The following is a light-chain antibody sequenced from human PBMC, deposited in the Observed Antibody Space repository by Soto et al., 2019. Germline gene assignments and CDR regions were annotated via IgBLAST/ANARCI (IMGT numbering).Light chain of an antibody. CDR3: QQSFTILTWT. J-gene: IGKJ1*01. Sequence: DIQMTQSPSSLSASVGDRVTITCRASQSIGTYLNWYQQKPGKAPKLMVYAASSLQGGVPSRFSGSGSGTDFTLTISSLQPEDFATYYCQQSFTILTWTFGQGTKVQI. CDR1: QSIGTY. V-gene: IGKV1-39*01. CDR2: AAS.